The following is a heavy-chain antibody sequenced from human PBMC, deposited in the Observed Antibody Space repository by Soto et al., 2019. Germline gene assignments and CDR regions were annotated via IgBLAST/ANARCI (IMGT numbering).Heavy chain of an antibody. CDR3: ARQQSSGWYHFDY. CDR2: IIPIFGTA. CDR1: GGTFSSYA. Sequence: ASVKVSCKASGGTFSSYAISWVRQAPGQGLEWMGGIIPIFGTANYAQKFQGRVTITADESTSTAYMELSSLRSEDTAVYYCARQQSSGWYHFDYWGQGTLVTVSS. J-gene: IGHJ4*02. V-gene: IGHV1-69*13. D-gene: IGHD6-19*01.